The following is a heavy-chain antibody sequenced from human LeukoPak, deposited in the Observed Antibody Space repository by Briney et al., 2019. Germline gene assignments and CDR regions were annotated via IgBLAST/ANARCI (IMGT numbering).Heavy chain of an antibody. J-gene: IGHJ6*03. D-gene: IGHD2-2*01. CDR3: ARDEERDRCSSTSCYGIYYMDV. V-gene: IGHV1-69*05. CDR1: GGTFSSYA. Sequence: VASVKVSCKASGGTFSSYAISWVRQAPGQGLEWMGGIIPIFGTANYAQKFQGRVTITTDESTSTAYMELSSLRSEDTAVYYCARDEERDRCSSTSCYGIYYMDVWGKGTTVTVS. CDR2: IIPIFGTA.